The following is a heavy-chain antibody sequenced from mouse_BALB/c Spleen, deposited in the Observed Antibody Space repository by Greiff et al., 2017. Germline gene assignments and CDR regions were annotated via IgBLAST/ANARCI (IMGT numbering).Heavy chain of an antibody. J-gene: IGHJ4*01. CDR3: AMTSGSSDDYAMDY. CDR1: GYTFTRYT. D-gene: IGHD1-1*01. V-gene: IGHV1-4*01. Sequence: VQLQQSGAELARPGASVKMSCTASGYTFTRYTMPWVQQRPGQGLEWIGYINPSSGYTNYNQKFKDKATLTADKSSSTAYMQLSSLTSEDSAVYDGAMTSGSSDDYAMDYWGQGTSVTVSS. CDR2: INPSSGYT.